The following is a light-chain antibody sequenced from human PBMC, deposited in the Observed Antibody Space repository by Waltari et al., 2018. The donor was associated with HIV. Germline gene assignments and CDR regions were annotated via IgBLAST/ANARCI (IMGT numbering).Light chain of an antibody. CDR2: DIE. CDR3: ASNRLDSTLV. J-gene: IGLJ2*01. V-gene: IGLV2-14*03. CDR1: STYSRFYPH. Sequence: QSALTQPASVSGFPGQTINISCTGISTYSRFYPHVSWYQQHPGSVPRLIIYDIESRPSVISDHFSGSRSGDSASLTISGLQSGDEAHYFCASNRLDSTLVFGGGTKLTIL.